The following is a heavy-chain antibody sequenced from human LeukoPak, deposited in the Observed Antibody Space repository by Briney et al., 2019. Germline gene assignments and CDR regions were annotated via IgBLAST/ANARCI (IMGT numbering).Heavy chain of an antibody. D-gene: IGHD1-20*01. CDR2: IIPIFGTA. J-gene: IGHJ3*02. V-gene: IGHV1-69*05. CDR1: GGTFSSYA. CDR3: AREFYNWKPLSGDDAFDI. Sequence: SVKVSCKASGGTFSSYAISWVRQAPGQGLEWMGRIIPIFGTANYAQKFQGRVTITTDESTSTAYMELSSLRSEDTAVYHCAREFYNWKPLSGDDAFDIWGQGTMVTVSS.